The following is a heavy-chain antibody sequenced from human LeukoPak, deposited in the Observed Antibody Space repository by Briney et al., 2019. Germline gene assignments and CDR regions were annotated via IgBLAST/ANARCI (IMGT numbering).Heavy chain of an antibody. CDR1: GLTFSSYG. J-gene: IGHJ4*02. CDR3: AKGTVGAYEIDY. V-gene: IGHV3-30*02. Sequence: GGSLRLSCAASGLTFSSYGLHWVRQAPGRGLEWVAFIRYDGNNKYYADSVKGRFTISRDNSKNTLYLQMNSLRTEDTAVYYCAKGTVGAYEIDYWGQGTLVTVSS. CDR2: IRYDGNNK. D-gene: IGHD1-26*01.